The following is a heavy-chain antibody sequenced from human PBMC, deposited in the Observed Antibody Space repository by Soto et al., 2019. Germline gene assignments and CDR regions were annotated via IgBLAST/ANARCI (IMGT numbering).Heavy chain of an antibody. CDR1: GGTFSSYT. J-gene: IGHJ1*01. Sequence: QVQLVQSGAAVKKPGSSVKVSCKASGGTFSSYTISWVRQAPGQGLEWMGRIIPILGIANYAQKFQGRVTITADKSTSTAYMELSSLRSEDTAVYYCARDVSMIVVVTSSDRAEYFQHWGQGTLVTVSS. D-gene: IGHD3-22*01. CDR2: IIPILGIA. V-gene: IGHV1-69*08. CDR3: ARDVSMIVVVTSSDRAEYFQH.